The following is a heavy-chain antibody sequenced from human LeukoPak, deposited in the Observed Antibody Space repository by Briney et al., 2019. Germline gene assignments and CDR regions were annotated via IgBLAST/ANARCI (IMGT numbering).Heavy chain of an antibody. J-gene: IGHJ4*02. CDR1: GYSFTSYW. CDR3: ARVTQTDYDFDY. Sequence: GESLKISCKGSGYSFTSYWIGWVRQMPGKGLEWMGIIYPGDSDTRYSPSFQGQVTISADKSISTAYLQWSSLRSDDTAVYYCARVTQTDYDFDYWGQGTLVTVSS. D-gene: IGHD4-17*01. V-gene: IGHV5-51*01. CDR2: IYPGDSDT.